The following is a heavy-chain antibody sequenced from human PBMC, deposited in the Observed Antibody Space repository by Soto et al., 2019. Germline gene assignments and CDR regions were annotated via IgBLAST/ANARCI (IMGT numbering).Heavy chain of an antibody. Sequence: SEPLSVTCAVDCGSFSGYYLIWIRPTPLKGLEWIGEINHSGSTNYNPSLKSRVTISVDTSKNQFSLKLSSVTAADTAVYYCAKDLYYNSGSDSGGTFDYWGLGTLVTVSS. J-gene: IGHJ4*02. CDR1: CGSFSGYY. CDR2: INHSGST. CDR3: AKDLYYNSGSDSGGTFDY. V-gene: IGHV4-34*01. D-gene: IGHD3-10*01.